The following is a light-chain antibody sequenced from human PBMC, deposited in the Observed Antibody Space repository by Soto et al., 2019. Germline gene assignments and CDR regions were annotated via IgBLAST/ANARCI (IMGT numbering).Light chain of an antibody. CDR3: QQYGSSGT. V-gene: IGKV3-20*01. Sequence: EIVLTQSPGTLSLSPGERATLSCRASQSVSNNYLAWYQQKPGQAPRLLIYGASNRATGIPDRFSGSASGTDFTLTISRLEAEDFAVYYCQQYGSSGTFGQGTKVEIK. CDR1: QSVSNNY. CDR2: GAS. J-gene: IGKJ1*01.